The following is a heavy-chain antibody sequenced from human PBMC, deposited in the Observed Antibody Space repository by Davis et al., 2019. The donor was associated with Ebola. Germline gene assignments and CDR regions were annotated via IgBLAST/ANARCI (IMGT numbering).Heavy chain of an antibody. J-gene: IGHJ4*02. CDR1: GFTFSGSA. Sequence: GGSLRLSCAASGFTFSGSAMHWVRQASGKGLEWVGRIKSKTDGGTTDYAAPVKGRFTISRDDSKNTLYLQMNNLKTEDTAVYYCTTEQGIVGATTVLWGQGTLVTVSS. CDR2: IKSKTDGGTT. D-gene: IGHD1-26*01. CDR3: TTEQGIVGATTVL. V-gene: IGHV3-15*07.